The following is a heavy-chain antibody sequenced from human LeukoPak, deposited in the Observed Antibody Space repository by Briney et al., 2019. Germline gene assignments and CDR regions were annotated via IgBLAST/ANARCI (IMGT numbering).Heavy chain of an antibody. CDR1: GFTFSSYA. J-gene: IGHJ6*03. D-gene: IGHD3-22*01. CDR3: AKGTHSSPYYCYYMDV. Sequence: GGSLRLSCAASGFTFSSYAMSWVRQAPGKGLEWVSAISGSGGSTYYADSVKGRFTISRDNSKNTLYLQMNSLRAEDTAVYYCAKGTHSSPYYCYYMDVWGKGTTVTVSS. CDR2: ISGSGGST. V-gene: IGHV3-23*01.